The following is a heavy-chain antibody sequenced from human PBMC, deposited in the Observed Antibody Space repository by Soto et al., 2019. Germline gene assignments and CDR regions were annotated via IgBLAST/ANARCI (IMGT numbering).Heavy chain of an antibody. J-gene: IGHJ4*02. V-gene: IGHV3-30*09. D-gene: IGHD3-10*01. Sequence: QVQLVESGGGVVQPGRSLSLSCAASGFTFSNYAMHWVRQPPGKGLEWVAVISYDGSNENYADSGKGRFAISRDNSRTQESLQMDCLTAEDTAVYYCARDYYDSGGPPRTRLGLSDYCGQGALVTVAS. CDR1: GFTFSNYA. CDR2: ISYDGSNE. CDR3: ARDYYDSGGPPRTRLGLSDY.